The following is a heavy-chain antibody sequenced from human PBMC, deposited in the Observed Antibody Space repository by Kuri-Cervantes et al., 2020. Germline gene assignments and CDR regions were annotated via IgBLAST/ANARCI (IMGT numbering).Heavy chain of an antibody. CDR2: INPSGGST. Sequence: ASVKVSCKASGYTFTSYYMHWVRQAPGQGLEWMGIINPSGGSTSYAQKFQGRVTITRNTSISTAYMELSSLRSGDTAVYYCARGYSSSWYGSRRALEYYYYGMDVWGQGTTVTVSS. V-gene: IGHV1-46*01. J-gene: IGHJ6*02. CDR3: ARGYSSSWYGSRRALEYYYYGMDV. CDR1: GYTFTSYY. D-gene: IGHD6-13*01.